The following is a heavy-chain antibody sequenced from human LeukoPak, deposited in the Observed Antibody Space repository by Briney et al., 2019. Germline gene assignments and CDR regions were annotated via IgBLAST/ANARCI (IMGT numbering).Heavy chain of an antibody. CDR3: ARDFNWKYDFDI. CDR2: INPNNGGT. D-gene: IGHD1-20*01. J-gene: IGHJ3*02. Sequence: ASVKVSCKASGYTFTGYYMHWVRQAPGQGLEWMGWINPNNGGTKYAQKFQGRVTMTRDTSISTAYMELSRLRSDDSAVYYCARDFNWKYDFDIWGQGTMVTVSS. V-gene: IGHV1-2*02. CDR1: GYTFTGYY.